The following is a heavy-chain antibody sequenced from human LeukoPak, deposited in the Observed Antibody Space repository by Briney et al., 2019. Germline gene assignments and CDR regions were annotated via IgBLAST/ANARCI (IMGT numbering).Heavy chain of an antibody. CDR1: GGSISSRNW. V-gene: IGHV4-4*02. CDR2: IHHTGST. Sequence: SGTLSLTCAVSGGSISSRNWWSWVRQPPGKGLEWIGEIHHTGSTNYMPSLKSRDTIALDKSKNQFSLKLNSVTAADTAIYYSAGQGGYRQDYWGQGALVTVSS. J-gene: IGHJ4*02. CDR3: AGQGGYRQDY. D-gene: IGHD6-13*01.